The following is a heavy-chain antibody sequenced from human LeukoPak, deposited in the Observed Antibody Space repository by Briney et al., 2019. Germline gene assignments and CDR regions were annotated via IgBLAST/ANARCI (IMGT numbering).Heavy chain of an antibody. CDR3: ARDKGRYCSGGSCYPDY. V-gene: IGHV4-4*07. D-gene: IGHD2-15*01. CDR1: GVSISSYY. J-gene: IGHJ4*02. CDR2: IYNSGST. Sequence: SETLSLTCTVSGVSISSYYWSWIRQPAGKGLEWIGRIYNSGSTKYNPSLKSRVTMSVDTSKNQFSLKLNSVTAADTAVYYCARDKGRYCSGGSCYPDYWGQGTLVTVSS.